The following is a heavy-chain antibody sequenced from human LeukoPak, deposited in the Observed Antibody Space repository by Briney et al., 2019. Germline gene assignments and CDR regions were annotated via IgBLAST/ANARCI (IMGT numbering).Heavy chain of an antibody. CDR2: ISGSGGST. CDR3: AKGGIITMIEGDY. J-gene: IGHJ4*02. D-gene: IGHD3-22*01. V-gene: IGHV3-23*01. CDR1: GFTFSSYE. Sequence: GGSLRLSCAASGFTFSSYEMNWVRQAPGKGLEWVSAISGSGGSTYYADSVKGRFTISRDNSKNTLYLQMNSLRAEDTAVYYCAKGGIITMIEGDYWGQGTLVTVSS.